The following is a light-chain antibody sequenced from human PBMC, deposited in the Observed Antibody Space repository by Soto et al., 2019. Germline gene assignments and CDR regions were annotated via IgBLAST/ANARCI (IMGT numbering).Light chain of an antibody. V-gene: IGKV1-5*01. CDR2: DAS. Sequence: DIQRTQSPSTLSASVGDRVTITCRASQSITGWLAWYQKKPGKDPQILIYDASSLESGVPSRFSRSASGTEFNLTISRPHTEDFATFDGQQAYTFTRTFGPRTKVDIK. CDR1: QSITGW. CDR3: QQAYTFTRT. J-gene: IGKJ1*01.